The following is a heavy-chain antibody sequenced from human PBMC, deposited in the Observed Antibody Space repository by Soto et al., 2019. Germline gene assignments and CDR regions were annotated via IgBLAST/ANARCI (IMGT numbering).Heavy chain of an antibody. J-gene: IGHJ4*02. CDR2: ISKSDYT. D-gene: IGHD2-2*01. CDR3: AREDSIIIPAVGDV. CDR1: GFAFNNYG. V-gene: IGHV3-21*01. Sequence: GGSLRLSCTVSGFAFNNYGINWVRQAPGKGLEWVSSISKSDYTYYSDSVKGRFAISRDNAKSSVSLQMNTLRVEDTAVYYCAREDSIIIPAVGDVWGQGTLVTVAS.